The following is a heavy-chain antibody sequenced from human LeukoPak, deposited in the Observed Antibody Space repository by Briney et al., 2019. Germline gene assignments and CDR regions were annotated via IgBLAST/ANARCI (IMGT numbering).Heavy chain of an antibody. CDR2: IYYSGST. Sequence: PSETLSLTCTVSGGSINSSSYYWGWIRQPPGKGLEWIGSIYYSGSTYYNPSLKSRVTISVDTSKNQFSLKLSSVTAADTAVYYCARQGPEELWFGEYYYYMDVWGKGTTVTISS. V-gene: IGHV4-39*01. CDR1: GGSINSSSYY. CDR3: ARQGPEELWFGEYYYYMDV. D-gene: IGHD3-10*01. J-gene: IGHJ6*03.